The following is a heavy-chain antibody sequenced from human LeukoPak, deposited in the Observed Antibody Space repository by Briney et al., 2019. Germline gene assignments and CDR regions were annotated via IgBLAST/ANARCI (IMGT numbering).Heavy chain of an antibody. CDR3: ARVLGEWELPYYFDY. J-gene: IGHJ4*02. CDR2: IYYSGST. Sequence: SETLSLTCTVSGGSISSSSYYWGWIRQPPGKGLEWIGSIYYSGSTYYNPSLKSRVTISVDTSKNQFSLKLSSVTAADTAVYYCARVLGEWELPYYFDYWGQGTLVTVSS. D-gene: IGHD1-26*01. V-gene: IGHV4-39*07. CDR1: GGSISSSSYY.